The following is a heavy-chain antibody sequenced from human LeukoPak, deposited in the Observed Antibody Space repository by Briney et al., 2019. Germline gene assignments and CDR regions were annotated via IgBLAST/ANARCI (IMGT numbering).Heavy chain of an antibody. D-gene: IGHD3-22*01. V-gene: IGHV1-24*01. J-gene: IGHJ3*02. Sequence: ASVKVSCKVSGYTLTELSMHWVRQAPGKGLEWMGGFDPEDGETIYVQKFQGRVTMTEDTSTDTAYMELSSLRSEDTAVYYCATSMIVVVATAFDIWGQGTMVTVSS. CDR2: FDPEDGET. CDR3: ATSMIVVVATAFDI. CDR1: GYTLTELS.